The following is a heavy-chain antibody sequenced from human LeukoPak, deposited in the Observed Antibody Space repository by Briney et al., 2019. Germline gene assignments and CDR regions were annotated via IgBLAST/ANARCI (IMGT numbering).Heavy chain of an antibody. CDR1: GGSISSSSCY. Sequence: NTSETLSLTCTVSGGSISSSSCYWGWIRQPPGKGLEWIGEINHSGSTNYNPSLKSRVTISVDTSKNQFSLKLSSVTAADTAVYYCARGGGYSYGYGFIWGQGTMVTVSS. J-gene: IGHJ3*02. CDR3: ARGGGYSYGYGFI. CDR2: INHSGST. V-gene: IGHV4-39*07. D-gene: IGHD5-18*01.